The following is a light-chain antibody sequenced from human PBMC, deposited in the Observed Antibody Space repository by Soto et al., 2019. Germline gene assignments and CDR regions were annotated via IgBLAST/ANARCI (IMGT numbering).Light chain of an antibody. CDR1: QSISTS. Sequence: DIPMTQSPSSLSASVGDRVTITCRASQSISTSLNWYQQKPEKAPKLLIYAASSLQSGVPSRFSGSGSATDFTLTISGLQPEDFVTYYCQQSYSTPWTFGQGTKVDI. V-gene: IGKV1-39*01. CDR3: QQSYSTPWT. CDR2: AAS. J-gene: IGKJ1*01.